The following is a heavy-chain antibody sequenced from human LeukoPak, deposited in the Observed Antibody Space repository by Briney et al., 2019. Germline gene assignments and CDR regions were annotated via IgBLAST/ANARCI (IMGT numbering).Heavy chain of an antibody. D-gene: IGHD6-6*01. Sequence: PSETLSLTCTVSGGSISSHYWSWIRQPPGKGLEWIGYIYYSGSTNYNPSLKSRVTISVDTSKNQFSLKLSSVTAADTAVYYCARGNYSSSSSYYYYYYMDVWGKGTTVTVSS. V-gene: IGHV4-59*11. CDR2: IYYSGST. CDR1: GGSISSHY. CDR3: ARGNYSSSSSYYYYYYMDV. J-gene: IGHJ6*03.